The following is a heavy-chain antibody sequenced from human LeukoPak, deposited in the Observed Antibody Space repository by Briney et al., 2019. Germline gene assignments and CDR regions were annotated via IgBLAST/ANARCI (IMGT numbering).Heavy chain of an antibody. CDR2: LYSDGST. D-gene: IGHD3-10*01. J-gene: IGHJ4*02. V-gene: IGHV3-53*01. Sequence: PGGSLTLSCAASGFTVSSNYMSWVRQAPGEGLGWVSVLYSDGSTYYADSVKGRFTISRDNSKNTLYPQMHSLRAEDTAVYYCASGTTMVQGVIFAYWGQGTLVTVSS. CDR3: ASGTTMVQGVIFAY. CDR1: GFTVSSNY.